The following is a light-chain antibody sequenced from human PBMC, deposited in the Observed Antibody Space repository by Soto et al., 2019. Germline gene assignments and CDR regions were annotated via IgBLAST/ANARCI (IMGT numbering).Light chain of an antibody. J-gene: IGKJ1*01. CDR3: QQYYSYPLP. V-gene: IGKV1-8*01. Sequence: AIRMTQSPSSFSASTGDRVTITSRASQGISSYLAWYQQKPGQAPKRLIYAASTLQSGVPSRLSGSGSGTDFTLTISCLQYEDFATYYCQQYYSYPLPFGQETKVEIK. CDR2: AAS. CDR1: QGISSY.